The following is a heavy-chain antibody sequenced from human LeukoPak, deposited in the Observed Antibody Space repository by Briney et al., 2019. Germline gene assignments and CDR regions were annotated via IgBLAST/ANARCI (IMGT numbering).Heavy chain of an antibody. CDR3: AGWCSGGSCSQIDY. V-gene: IGHV3-48*03. Sequence: GGSLRLSCAASGFTFSSYEMNWVRQAPGKGLEWVSHSSSSGSTKYYADSVKGRFTISRDNAKNSLYLQMNSLRAEDTAVYYCAGWCSGGSCSQIDYWGQGTLVTVSS. J-gene: IGHJ4*02. CDR2: SSSSGSTK. CDR1: GFTFSSYE. D-gene: IGHD2-15*01.